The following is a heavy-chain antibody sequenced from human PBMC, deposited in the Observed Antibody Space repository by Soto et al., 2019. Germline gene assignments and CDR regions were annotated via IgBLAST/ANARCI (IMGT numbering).Heavy chain of an antibody. Sequence: GGSLRLSCAASGFTFSSYAISWVRQAPGKGLEWVSAISGSGGSTYYADSVKGRFTISRDNSKNTLYLQMNSLRAEDTAVYYCAKPDIVVVVAANFDYWGQGTLVTVSS. J-gene: IGHJ4*02. CDR2: ISGSGGST. V-gene: IGHV3-23*01. CDR3: AKPDIVVVVAANFDY. CDR1: GFTFSSYA. D-gene: IGHD2-15*01.